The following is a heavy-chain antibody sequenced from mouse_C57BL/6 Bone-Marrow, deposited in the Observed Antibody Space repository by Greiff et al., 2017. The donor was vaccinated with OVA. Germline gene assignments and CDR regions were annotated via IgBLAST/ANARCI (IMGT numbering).Heavy chain of an antibody. Sequence: EVKLVESGPGLVKPSQSLSLTCSVTGYSITSGYYWNWIRQFPGNKLEWMGYISYDGSNNYNPSLKNRISITRDTSKNQFFQKLNSVTTEDTATYYCARGGDYWGQGTTLTVSS. J-gene: IGHJ2*01. CDR2: ISYDGSN. V-gene: IGHV3-6*01. CDR1: GYSITSGYY. CDR3: ARGGDY.